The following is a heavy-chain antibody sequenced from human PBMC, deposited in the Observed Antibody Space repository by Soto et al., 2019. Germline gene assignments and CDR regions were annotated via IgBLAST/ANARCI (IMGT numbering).Heavy chain of an antibody. V-gene: IGHV4-61*01. CDR1: GQSASSHSYY. J-gene: IGHJ5*02. Sequence: SATLSLTWTVSGQSASSHSYYCPWLLQPPGKGLGWVGHIYFSGSTNYNPSLKSRVTISLDTSKNQFSLKLTSVTAADTAVYYCARVPIDAYMIYWSDPWGQGNPVTVS. D-gene: IGHD3-16*01. CDR3: ARVPIDAYMIYWSDP. CDR2: IYFSGST.